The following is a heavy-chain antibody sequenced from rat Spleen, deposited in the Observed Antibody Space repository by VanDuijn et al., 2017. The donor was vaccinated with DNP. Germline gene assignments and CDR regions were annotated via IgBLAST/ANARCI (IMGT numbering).Heavy chain of an antibody. V-gene: IGHV1-43*01. CDR1: GYTFTTYY. D-gene: IGHD1-9*01. Sequence: QVQLQQSGAELAKPGSSVKISCKASGYTFTTYYISWIKQTTGQGLEYVASINTGSGVAKYNEKFEGKATLTVDKSSSTAFMQLSSLTPDDSAVYYCARSKNTYYGSNYGGFAYWGQGTLVTVSS. J-gene: IGHJ3*01. CDR2: INTGSGVA. CDR3: ARSKNTYYGSNYGGFAY.